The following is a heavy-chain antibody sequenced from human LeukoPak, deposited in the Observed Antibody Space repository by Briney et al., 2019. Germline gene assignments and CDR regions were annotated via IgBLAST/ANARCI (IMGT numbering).Heavy chain of an antibody. CDR1: GYSFTSYW. Sequence: GEALKISCKGSGYSFTSYWIGWVRQMPGKGLEWMGIIYPGDSDTRYSPSFQGQVAISSDKSISTAYLQWSSLKASDTAMYYCARPSNYGGNSALDYWGQGTLVTVSS. J-gene: IGHJ4*02. V-gene: IGHV5-51*01. CDR3: ARPSNYGGNSALDY. D-gene: IGHD4-23*01. CDR2: IYPGDSDT.